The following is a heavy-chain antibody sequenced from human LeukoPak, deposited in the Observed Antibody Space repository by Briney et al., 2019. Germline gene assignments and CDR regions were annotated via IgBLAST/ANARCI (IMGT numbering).Heavy chain of an antibody. D-gene: IGHD6-13*01. J-gene: IGHJ6*03. Sequence: GESLKISCKGSGYSFTSYWIGWVRPMPGKGLEWMGIIYPGDSDTRYSPSFQGQVTISADKSISTAYLQWSSLKASDTAMYYCARQHSSSWDYYYYYMDVWGKGTTVTVSS. V-gene: IGHV5-51*01. CDR3: ARQHSSSWDYYYYYMDV. CDR1: GYSFTSYW. CDR2: IYPGDSDT.